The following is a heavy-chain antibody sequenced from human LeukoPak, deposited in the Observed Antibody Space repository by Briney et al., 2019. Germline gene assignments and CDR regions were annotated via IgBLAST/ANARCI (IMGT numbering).Heavy chain of an antibody. D-gene: IGHD3-3*01. J-gene: IGHJ3*02. V-gene: IGHV3-53*01. Sequence: GGSLRLSCAASGFTVSSNYMSWVRQAPGKGLGWVSVIYSGGSTYYADSVKGRFTISRDNSKNTLYLQMNSLRAEDTAVYYCARAGKGGEWAFDIWGQGTLVIVSS. CDR2: IYSGGST. CDR3: ARAGKGGEWAFDI. CDR1: GFTVSSNY.